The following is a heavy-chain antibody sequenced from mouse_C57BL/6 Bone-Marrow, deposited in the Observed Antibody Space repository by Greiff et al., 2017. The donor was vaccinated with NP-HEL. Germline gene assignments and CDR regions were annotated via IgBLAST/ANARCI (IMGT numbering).Heavy chain of an antibody. CDR3: ARRRTVYYYAMDY. CDR1: GYTFTSYW. V-gene: IGHV1-55*01. Sequence: QVQLQQPGAELVKPGASVKMSCKASGYTFTSYWITWVKQRPGQGLEWIGDIYPGSGSTNYNEKFKSKATLTVDTSSSTAYMQLSSLTSEDSAVYYCARRRTVYYYAMDYWGQGTSVTVSS. J-gene: IGHJ4*01. D-gene: IGHD1-1*01. CDR2: IYPGSGST.